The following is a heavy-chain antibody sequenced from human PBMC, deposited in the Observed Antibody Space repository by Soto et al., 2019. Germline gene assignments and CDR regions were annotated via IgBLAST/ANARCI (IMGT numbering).Heavy chain of an antibody. V-gene: IGHV4-39*01. Sequence: PSETLSLTCTVSGDSITSNSYFWAWIRQPPGKGMEWIGSIYYSGTTYYNPSLKSRVTISVDRSKNQFSLKLSSVTAVDTAFYYCARHFSVDYFDYWGQGALVTVSS. CDR3: ARHFSVDYFDY. CDR1: GDSITSNSYF. J-gene: IGHJ4*01. CDR2: IYYSGTT.